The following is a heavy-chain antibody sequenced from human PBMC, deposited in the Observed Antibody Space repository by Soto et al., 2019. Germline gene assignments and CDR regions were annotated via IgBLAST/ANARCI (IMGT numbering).Heavy chain of an antibody. D-gene: IGHD3-16*01. CDR1: GFTFSFYA. CDR2: ISHNGRNK. J-gene: IGHJ4*02. V-gene: IGHV3-30*04. CDR3: ARQAKIGDRSQFYFDS. Sequence: SLRLSCAASGFTFSFYAMHWVRQAPGKGLEWVAVISHNGRNKHYVDSVKGRFTISRDNSQDTLYLQMDSLRPDDTAVYYCARQAKIGDRSQFYFDSWGQGTLVTVSS.